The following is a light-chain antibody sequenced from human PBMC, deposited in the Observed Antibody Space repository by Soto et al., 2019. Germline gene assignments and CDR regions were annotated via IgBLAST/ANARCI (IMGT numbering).Light chain of an antibody. Sequence: DIQLTQSPSSLSASVGDRVTIICRASQSINHYLNWYQQKPRKAPQLLIYAASSLQSGVPSRFSGSGSGTDFPLTIRSLQPDDFATYYCQQSYSFPWTFGHGTRVEI. J-gene: IGKJ1*01. CDR1: QSINHY. V-gene: IGKV1-39*01. CDR2: AAS. CDR3: QQSYSFPWT.